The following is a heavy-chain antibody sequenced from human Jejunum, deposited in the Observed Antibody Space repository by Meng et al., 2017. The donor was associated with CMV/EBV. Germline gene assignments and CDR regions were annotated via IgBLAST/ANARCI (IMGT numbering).Heavy chain of an antibody. V-gene: IGHV3-53*01. CDR2: IYPGGNT. Sequence: SCAASGVSFGSTYMTSVRQAPGKGLDWVSVIYPGGNTNYADSLKGRFTISRDNSKSTLYLQMNNLTAEDTAMYYCARLYGGGAFDIWGQGTMVTVSS. D-gene: IGHD4-23*01. CDR3: ARLYGGGAFDI. CDR1: GVSFGSTY. J-gene: IGHJ3*02.